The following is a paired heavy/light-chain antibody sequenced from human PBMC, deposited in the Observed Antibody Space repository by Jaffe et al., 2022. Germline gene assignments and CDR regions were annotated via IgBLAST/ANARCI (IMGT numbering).Light chain of an antibody. J-gene: IGKJ1*01. CDR2: GAS. CDR3: QEYNSWPPWT. CDR1: QSVSSN. Sequence: EIVMTQSPATLSVSPGDRATLSCRAGQSVSSNLAWYQQKPGQAPRLLIYGASTRATGIPARFSGSGSGTEFTLTISSLQSEDFAVYYCQEYNSWPPWTFGQGTKVEIK. V-gene: IGKV3-15*01.
Heavy chain of an antibody. V-gene: IGHV3-74*01. CDR2: INSDGSST. CDR1: GFTFRNYW. D-gene: IGHD3-22*01. J-gene: IGHJ4*02. Sequence: EVQLVESGGGLVQPGGSLRLSCAVSGFTFRNYWMHWVRQAPGKGLVCVSRINSDGSSTTYADSVKGRFTISRDNAKNTLYLQMNSLRAEDTALYYCAREESSSGTFDYWGQGTLVTVSS. CDR3: AREESSSGTFDY.